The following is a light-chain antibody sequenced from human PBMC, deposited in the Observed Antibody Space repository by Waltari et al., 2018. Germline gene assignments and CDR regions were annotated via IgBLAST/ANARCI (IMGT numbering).Light chain of an antibody. Sequence: QSALTQPPSASGSPGQSVTISCTGTSRDVGGYNYVPWYQQHPGKVPKLVIFEVSKRPSGVPDRFSGSRSGNTASLTVSGLQAEDEADYYCSSYAGSNTYVIFGGGTKLTVL. J-gene: IGLJ2*01. CDR3: SSYAGSNTYVI. CDR1: SRDVGGYNY. V-gene: IGLV2-8*01. CDR2: EVS.